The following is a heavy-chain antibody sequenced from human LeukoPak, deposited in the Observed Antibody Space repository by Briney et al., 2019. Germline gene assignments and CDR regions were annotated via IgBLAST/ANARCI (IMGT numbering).Heavy chain of an antibody. D-gene: IGHD3-3*01. CDR2: IYYSGST. Sequence: PSETLSLTCTVSGGSISSYYWSRIRQPPGKGLEWIGYIYYSGSTNYNPSLKSRVTISVDTSKNQFSLKLSSVTAADTAVYYCATKLTYYDFWTPRRGFDYWGQGTLVTVSS. J-gene: IGHJ4*02. CDR1: GGSISSYY. CDR3: ATKLTYYDFWTPRRGFDY. V-gene: IGHV4-59*08.